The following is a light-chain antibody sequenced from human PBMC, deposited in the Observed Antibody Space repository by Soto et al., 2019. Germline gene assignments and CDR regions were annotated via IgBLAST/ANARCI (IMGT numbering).Light chain of an antibody. CDR2: DAS. V-gene: IGKV1-33*01. CDR3: QQYNSYPWT. CDR1: QDINKN. Sequence: DIQMTQSPSSLSASVGDRVTITCQASQDINKNLIWYQQKPGKAPKLLIYDASDLETGVPSRFSGSGSGTEFTLSISSLQPDDFATYYCQQYNSYPWTVGQGTKGEIK. J-gene: IGKJ1*01.